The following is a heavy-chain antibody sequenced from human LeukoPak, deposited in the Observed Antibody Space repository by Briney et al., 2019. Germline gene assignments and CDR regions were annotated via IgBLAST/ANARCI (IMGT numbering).Heavy chain of an antibody. V-gene: IGHV3-7*01. Sequence: GSLRLSCAASGFTFSSYWMSWVRQAPGKGLEWVANIKQDGSEKYYVDSVKGRFTISRDNAKNSLYLQMNSLRAEDTAVYYCARNPYYYDSSGYPYYCGQGTLVTVSS. CDR1: GFTFSSYW. D-gene: IGHD3-22*01. CDR3: ARNPYYYDSSGYPYY. J-gene: IGHJ4*02. CDR2: IKQDGSEK.